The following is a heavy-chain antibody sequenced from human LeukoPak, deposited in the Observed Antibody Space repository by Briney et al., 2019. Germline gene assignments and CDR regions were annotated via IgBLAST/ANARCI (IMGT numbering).Heavy chain of an antibody. V-gene: IGHV1-2*02. J-gene: IGHJ5*02. CDR1: GYTFTGYY. CDR2: INPNSGGT. Sequence: ASVKVSCKASGYTFTGYYMHWVRQAPGQGLEWMGWINPNSGGTNYAQKFQGRVTMTRDTSISTAYMELSRLRSDDTAVYYCARASIWDFIAGPQPPHNWFDPWSQGTLVTVSS. CDR3: ARASIWDFIAGPQPPHNWFDP. D-gene: IGHD6-13*01.